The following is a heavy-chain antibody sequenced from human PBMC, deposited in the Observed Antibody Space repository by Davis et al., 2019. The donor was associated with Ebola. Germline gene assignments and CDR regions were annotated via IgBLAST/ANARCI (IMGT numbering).Heavy chain of an antibody. V-gene: IGHV3-11*06. Sequence: PGGSLRLSCAASGFTFSVYYMSWIRQAPGKGPEWVSSISSSASYKNYADSVKGRFTISRDDAKKSLYLQMDSLRAEDTAVYYCAKTYSGSPNSFFDYWGQGTLVTVSS. CDR1: GFTFSVYY. CDR3: AKTYSGSPNSFFDY. J-gene: IGHJ4*02. D-gene: IGHD1-26*01. CDR2: ISSSASYK.